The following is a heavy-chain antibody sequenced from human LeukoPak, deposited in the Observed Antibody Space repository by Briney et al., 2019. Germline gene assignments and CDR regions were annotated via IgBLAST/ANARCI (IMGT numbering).Heavy chain of an antibody. D-gene: IGHD2-15*01. Sequence: SETLSLTCSVSGDSVSSTRYYWGWLRQSPGKGLEWIASNLYSVTSYYNPSLKSRVTISVDTSKNQFSLKLSSVTAADTAVYYCARAPSGYCSGGSCYHFDYWGQGTLVTVSS. V-gene: IGHV4-39*07. CDR3: ARAPSGYCSGGSCYHFDY. J-gene: IGHJ4*02. CDR2: NLYSVTS. CDR1: GDSVSSTRYY.